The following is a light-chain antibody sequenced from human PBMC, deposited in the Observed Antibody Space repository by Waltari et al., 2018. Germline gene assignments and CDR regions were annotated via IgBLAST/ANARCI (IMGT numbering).Light chain of an antibody. CDR1: QSVSSN. V-gene: IGKV3-15*01. J-gene: IGKJ1*01. CDR3: QQYNNWPPWT. Sequence: EIVMTQSPATLSVSPGERATLSYRASQSVSSNLAWYQQKPGQAPRLLIYGAYTRATGIPARFSGSGSGTEFTLTISSMQSEDFAVYYCQQYNNWPPWTFGQGTKVEIK. CDR2: GAY.